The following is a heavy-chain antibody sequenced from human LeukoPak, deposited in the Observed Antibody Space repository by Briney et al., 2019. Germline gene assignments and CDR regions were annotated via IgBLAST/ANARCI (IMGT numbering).Heavy chain of an antibody. V-gene: IGHV1-18*01. CDR3: ARDYGGSDFDY. CDR2: ISTYTGTT. Sequence: ASVKVSCNASGYAFTSNGISWVRQAPGQGLEWMGWISTYTGTTHYAQILQGRVTMTTDTSTSTAYMELRSLRSDDTAVYYCARDYGGSDFDYWGQGTLVTVSS. CDR1: GYAFTSNG. J-gene: IGHJ4*02. D-gene: IGHD4-23*01.